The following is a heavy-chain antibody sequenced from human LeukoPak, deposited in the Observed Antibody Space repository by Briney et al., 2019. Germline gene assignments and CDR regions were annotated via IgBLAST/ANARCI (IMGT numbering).Heavy chain of an antibody. J-gene: IGHJ4*02. V-gene: IGHV3-7*01. CDR3: AVATRSFLPDYC. CDR2: INQDGCEK. D-gene: IGHD5-12*01. CDR1: GFIFRNYW. Sequence: GGSLRVSCAASGFIFRNYWMSWVRQAPGKGLEWVAIINQDGCEKHYVDSVKGRFTISRDNAKDSLYLQMNSLRAEDTALYYCAVATRSFLPDYCWGQGTLVTVSS.